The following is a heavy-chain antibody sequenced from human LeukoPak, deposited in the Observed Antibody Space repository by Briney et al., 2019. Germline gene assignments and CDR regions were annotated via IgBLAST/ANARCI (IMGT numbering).Heavy chain of an antibody. CDR1: GFTLGSYG. V-gene: IGHV3-23*01. CDR3: AIMHGYYDGSGYWVQ. D-gene: IGHD3-22*01. Sequence: GGSLRLSCAASGFTLGSYGMSWVRQAPGKGLEWVSFITPNADRTSYADSVEGRFTISRDNPRNTLYMQMNSLRDEDTAIYYCAIMHGYYDGSGYWVQWGQGTLVTVSS. CDR2: ITPNADRT. J-gene: IGHJ1*01.